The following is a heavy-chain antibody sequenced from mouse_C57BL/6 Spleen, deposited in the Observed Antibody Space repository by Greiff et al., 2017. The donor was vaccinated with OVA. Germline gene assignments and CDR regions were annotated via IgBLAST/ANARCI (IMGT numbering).Heavy chain of an antibody. J-gene: IGHJ3*01. CDR1: GYTFTSYW. Sequence: QVQLQQPGAELVMPGASVKLSCKASGYTFTSYWMHWVKQRPGQGLEWIGGIDPSDSDTNYNQKFKGKSTLTVDKSSSTAYMQLSSLTSEDSAVYYCASSFAYWGQGTLVTVSA. V-gene: IGHV1-69*01. CDR3: ASSFAY. CDR2: IDPSDSDT.